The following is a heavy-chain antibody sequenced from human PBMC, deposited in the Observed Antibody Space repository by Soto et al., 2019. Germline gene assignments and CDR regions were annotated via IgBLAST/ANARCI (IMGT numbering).Heavy chain of an antibody. CDR1: GYTFTSYG. J-gene: IGHJ4*02. D-gene: IGHD3-16*01. CDR2: ISAYNGNT. V-gene: IGHV1-18*01. CDR3: ARANDSASY. Sequence: QVQLVQSGAEVKKPGASVKVSCKASGYTFTSYGISWVRQAPGQGLEWMGWISAYNGNTNYALKLQGGVTMTTAAPTSTAYMQLRSLRSDDAAVYYWARANDSASYWGQGTLVTVSS.